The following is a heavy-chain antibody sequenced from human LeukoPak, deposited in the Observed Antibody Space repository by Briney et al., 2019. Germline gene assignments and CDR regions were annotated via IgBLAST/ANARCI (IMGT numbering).Heavy chain of an antibody. V-gene: IGHV4-34*01. CDR3: ARGGGYNWFDP. Sequence: SETLSLTCAVYGGSFSGYYWSWIRQPPGKGLEWIGEVNHSGSTNYDPSLKSRVTISVDTSKNQFSLKLTSVTAADTAVYYCARGGGYNWFDPWGQGTLVTVSS. CDR2: VNHSGST. J-gene: IGHJ5*02. CDR1: GGSFSGYY.